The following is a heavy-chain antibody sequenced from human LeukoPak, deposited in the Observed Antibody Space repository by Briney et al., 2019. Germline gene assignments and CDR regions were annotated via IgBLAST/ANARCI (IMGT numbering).Heavy chain of an antibody. CDR3: ARVGSGSYGRVY. CDR1: GGTFSSYA. D-gene: IGHD1-26*01. CDR2: IIPIFGTA. J-gene: IGHJ4*02. Sequence: ASVKVSCKASGGTFSSYAISWVRQAPGQGLEWMGGIIPIFGTANYAQKFQGRVTITADESTRTAYMELSSLRSEDTAVYYCARVGSGSYGRVYWGQGTLVTVSS. V-gene: IGHV1-69*13.